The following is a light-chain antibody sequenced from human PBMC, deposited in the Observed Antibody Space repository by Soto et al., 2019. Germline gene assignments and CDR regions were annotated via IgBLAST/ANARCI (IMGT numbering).Light chain of an antibody. V-gene: IGLV3-21*02. CDR1: NIGSYS. J-gene: IGLJ2*01. CDR3: QVWDSSSGNVV. CDR2: DDS. Sequence: SYELTQPPSMSGAPVQAASITCGGNNIGSYSVHWYHQKPGQAPVLVVDDDSDRPSGIPERISGSSSGNTATLTISRVEAADEADYYCQVWDSSSGNVVFGGGTTLTVL.